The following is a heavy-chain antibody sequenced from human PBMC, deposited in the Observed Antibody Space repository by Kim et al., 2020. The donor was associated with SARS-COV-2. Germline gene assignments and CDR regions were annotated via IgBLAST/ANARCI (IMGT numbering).Heavy chain of an antibody. Sequence: YADTVKGRLTIPRDNSKSTLDLQMNGLRAEDTALYYCAKSYSSGRPFYFDYWGQGTLVTVSS. D-gene: IGHD6-19*01. V-gene: IGHV3-23*01. J-gene: IGHJ4*02. CDR3: AKSYSSGRPFYFDY.